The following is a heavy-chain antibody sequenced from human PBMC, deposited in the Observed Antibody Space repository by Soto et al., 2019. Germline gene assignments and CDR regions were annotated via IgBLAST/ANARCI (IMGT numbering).Heavy chain of an antibody. CDR2: ISAYNGNT. D-gene: IGHD1-26*01. V-gene: IGHV1-18*01. J-gene: IGHJ6*02. CDR1: GYSFTSHG. CDR3: AKDEVGAVYYYYYGMDV. Sequence: ASVKVSCKASGYSFTSHGVSWVRQAPGQGLEWMGWISAYNGNTNYAQKFQGRVTMTTDTSTSTAYMELRSLRSDDTAVYYCAKDEVGAVYYYYYGMDVWGQGTTVTVSS.